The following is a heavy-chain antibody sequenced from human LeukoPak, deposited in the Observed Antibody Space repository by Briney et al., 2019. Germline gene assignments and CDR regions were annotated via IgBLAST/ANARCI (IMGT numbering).Heavy chain of an antibody. J-gene: IGHJ4*02. V-gene: IGHV3-21*01. Sequence: GGSLRLSCAASGFTFSSYSMNWVRQARGKGLEWVSSISSSSSYIYYADSVKGRFTISRDNAKNSLYLQMNSLRAEDTAVYYCARDPEGGSYYPDYWGQGTLVTVSS. CDR3: ARDPEGGSYYPDY. CDR2: ISSSSSYI. CDR1: GFTFSSYS. D-gene: IGHD1-26*01.